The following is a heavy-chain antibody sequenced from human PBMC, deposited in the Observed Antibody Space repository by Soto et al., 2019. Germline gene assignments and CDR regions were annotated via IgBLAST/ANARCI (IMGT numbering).Heavy chain of an antibody. Sequence: VGSLRLSCAASGFTFSSYAMSCVRQAPGKGLEWVSAISGSGGSTYYADSVKGRSTISRDNSKNTLYLQMNSQRADDPAVYYCAKDKVFLGLGDHNPYFDYWGKGILV. J-gene: IGHJ4*02. CDR1: GFTFSSYA. D-gene: IGHD3-10*01. CDR2: ISGSGGST. CDR3: AKDKVFLGLGDHNPYFDY. V-gene: IGHV3-23*01.